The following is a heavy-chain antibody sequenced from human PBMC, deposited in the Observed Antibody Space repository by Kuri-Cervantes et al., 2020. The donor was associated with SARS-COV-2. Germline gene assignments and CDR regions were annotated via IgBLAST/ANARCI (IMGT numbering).Heavy chain of an antibody. V-gene: IGHV2-70*12. CDR1: GFSLSTSGMC. J-gene: IGHJ3*02. CDR3: AHKEAMIYRNSGVDAFDI. Sequence: SGPTLVKPTQTLTLTCTFSGFSLSTSGMCVSWIRQPPGKALEWLARIDWDDDKYYSTSLKSRLTITKDTSKNQVVLTMTNMDPVDTATYYCAHKEAMIYRNSGVDAFDIWGQGTMVTVSS. D-gene: IGHD3/OR15-3a*01. CDR2: IDWDDDK.